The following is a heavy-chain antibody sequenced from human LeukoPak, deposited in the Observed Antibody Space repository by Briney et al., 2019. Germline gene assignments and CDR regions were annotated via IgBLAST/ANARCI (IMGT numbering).Heavy chain of an antibody. Sequence: ASVKVSCKASGYTFTNYYMHWVRQAPGQGLEWMGIINPNGGGTSYAQKFQGRVTMTSDMSTSTVYMELSSLRYEDTAVYYCARDNSVGDTAWWFDPWGQGTLVTVSS. CDR3: ARDNSVGDTAWWFDP. D-gene: IGHD1-26*01. CDR2: INPNGGGT. J-gene: IGHJ5*02. CDR1: GYTFTNYY. V-gene: IGHV1-46*01.